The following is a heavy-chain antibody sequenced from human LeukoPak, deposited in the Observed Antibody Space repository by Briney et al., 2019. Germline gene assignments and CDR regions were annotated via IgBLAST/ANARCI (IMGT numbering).Heavy chain of an antibody. CDR1: GGSIRSGSYY. CDR2: IYISGSS. CDR3: ARTHSSRYNWFDP. J-gene: IGHJ5*02. D-gene: IGHD6-13*01. Sequence: SQTLSLTCTVSGGSIRSGSYYWSWIRQPAGKRLEWIGRIYISGSSNYNPSLKSRVTISVDTSKNQFSLKLSSVTAADTAVYYCARTHSSRYNWFDPWGQGTLVTVSS. V-gene: IGHV4-61*02.